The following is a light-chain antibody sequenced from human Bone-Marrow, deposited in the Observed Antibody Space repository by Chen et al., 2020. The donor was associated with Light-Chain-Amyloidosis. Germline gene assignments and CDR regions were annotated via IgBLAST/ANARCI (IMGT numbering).Light chain of an antibody. J-gene: IGLJ3*02. CDR1: IIGSTS. CDR2: DDS. V-gene: IGLV3-21*02. CDR3: QVWDRSSDRPV. Sequence: SYVLTKPSSVSVAPGQTATLPCGGNIIGSTSVHWYQQTPGQAPLLVVYDDSDRPSGIPERLSGSNSGNTATLTSSRVEAGDEADYYCQVWDRSSDRPVFGGGTKLTVL.